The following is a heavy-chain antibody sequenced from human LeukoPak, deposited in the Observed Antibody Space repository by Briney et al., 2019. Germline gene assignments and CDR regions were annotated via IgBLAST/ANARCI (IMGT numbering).Heavy chain of an antibody. CDR3: ARSLFYRGGGVTFDY. J-gene: IGHJ4*02. V-gene: IGHV3-30-3*01. D-gene: IGHD3-16*01. CDR2: ISYDGSNK. Sequence: QPGRSLRLSCAASGFTFSSYAMHWVRQAPGKGLEWVAVISYDGSNKYYADSVKGRFTISRDNSKNTLYLQMNSLRAEDTAVYYCARSLFYRGGGVTFDYWGQGTLVTVSS. CDR1: GFTFSSYA.